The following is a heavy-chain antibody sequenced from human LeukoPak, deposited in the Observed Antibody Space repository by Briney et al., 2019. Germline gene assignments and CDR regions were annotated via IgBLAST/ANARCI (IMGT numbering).Heavy chain of an antibody. Sequence: NLGASLQISCKGLGYSFSSYWNAWVRQRPGKGLEWMGIIYPGGSETRYSPSFQGQVTISADKSISTAYLQWSSLKASGTAMYYCARRYCSGGSCFDYWGQGTLVTVSS. CDR2: IYPGGSET. CDR3: ARRYCSGGSCFDY. CDR1: GYSFSSYW. J-gene: IGHJ4*02. D-gene: IGHD2-15*01. V-gene: IGHV5-51*01.